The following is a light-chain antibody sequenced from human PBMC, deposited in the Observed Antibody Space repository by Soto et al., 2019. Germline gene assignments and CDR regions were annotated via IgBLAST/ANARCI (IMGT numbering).Light chain of an antibody. V-gene: IGKV1-5*01. CDR1: QSISSW. CDR2: DAS. J-gene: IGKJ1*01. Sequence: DIQMTQSPSTLSASVGDRVTITCRASQSISSWLAWYQQKPGKAPKLLIYDASSLESGVPSRFSGSGSGTEFTLTISSLQPDDFATYYCQQYNNYPWTVGQGTKVDSK. CDR3: QQYNNYPWT.